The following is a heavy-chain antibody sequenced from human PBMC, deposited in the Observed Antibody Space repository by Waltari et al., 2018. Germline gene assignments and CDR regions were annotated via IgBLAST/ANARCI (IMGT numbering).Heavy chain of an antibody. V-gene: IGHV1-2*06. Sequence: VQLVQSGAEVKKPGASVKVSCKASGYTFTGYYMHWVRPAPGQGLEWMGRINPNSGGTNYAQKFQGRVTMTRDTSISTAYMELSRLRSDDTAVYYCARQYCGGDCYDGMDVWGQGTTVTVSS. D-gene: IGHD2-21*01. J-gene: IGHJ6*02. CDR2: INPNSGGT. CDR3: ARQYCGGDCYDGMDV. CDR1: GYTFTGYY.